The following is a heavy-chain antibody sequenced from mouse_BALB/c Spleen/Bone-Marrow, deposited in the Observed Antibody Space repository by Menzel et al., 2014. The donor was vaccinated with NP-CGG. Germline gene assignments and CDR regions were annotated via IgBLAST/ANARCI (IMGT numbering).Heavy chain of an antibody. CDR1: GYTFTSYT. J-gene: IGHJ4*01. CDR3: SRKTFAHVMDS. V-gene: IGHV1-4*01. Sequence: VQLQQSGAELVRPGASVKMSCKASGYTFTSYTMHWVKQRPGQDLEWIGYITPNSDLTNYNQKFKDMATLTADKSSSTAYMQLSSLTSEDSAIYYCSRKTFAHVMDSWGQGTSVTVSS. CDR2: ITPNSDLT.